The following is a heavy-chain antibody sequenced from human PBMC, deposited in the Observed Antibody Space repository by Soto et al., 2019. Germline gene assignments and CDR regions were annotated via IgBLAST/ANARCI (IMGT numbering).Heavy chain of an antibody. CDR1: GFTFSSYA. CDR3: AKTKYSSSWDYGMDV. Sequence: GGSLRLSCAASGFTFSSYAMRWVRQAPGKGLEWVSAISGSGGSTYYADSVKGRFTISRDNSKNTLYLQMNSLRAEDTAVYYCAKTKYSSSWDYGMDVWGQGTTVTVSS. V-gene: IGHV3-23*01. D-gene: IGHD6-13*01. J-gene: IGHJ6*02. CDR2: ISGSGGST.